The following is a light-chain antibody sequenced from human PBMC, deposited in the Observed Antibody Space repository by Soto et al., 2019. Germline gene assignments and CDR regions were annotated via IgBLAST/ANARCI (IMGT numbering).Light chain of an antibody. J-gene: IGLJ3*02. V-gene: IGLV2-8*01. CDR1: SSDVGGYNY. CDR3: SSYAGSNNWV. CDR2: DVS. Sequence: QSALTQPPSASGSPGQSVTISCTGTSSDVGGYNYVSWYQQHPGKAPKLMIYDVSKRPSGVSDRFSGSKSGNTASLTVSGLQAEDEADYYCSSYAGSNNWVFGGGTKVTVL.